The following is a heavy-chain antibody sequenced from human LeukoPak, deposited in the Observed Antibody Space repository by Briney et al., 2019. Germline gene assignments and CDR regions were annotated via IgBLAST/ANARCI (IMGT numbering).Heavy chain of an antibody. V-gene: IGHV3-9*01. CDR3: AKDDTAMALGYFDY. CDR1: GFTFDDYA. J-gene: IGHJ4*02. D-gene: IGHD5-18*01. Sequence: GGSLRLSCAASGFTFDDYAMRWVRQAPGKGLEWVSGISWNSGSIGYEDSVKGRFTISRDNAKNSLYLQMNSLRAEDTALYYCAKDDTAMALGYFDYWGQGTLVTVSS. CDR2: ISWNSGSI.